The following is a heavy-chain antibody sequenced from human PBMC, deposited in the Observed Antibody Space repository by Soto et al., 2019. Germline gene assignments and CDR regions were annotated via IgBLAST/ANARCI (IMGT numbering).Heavy chain of an antibody. D-gene: IGHD6-13*01. CDR2: MNPNSGNT. CDR1: GYTFTSYD. Sequence: GASVKVSCKASGYTFTSYDINWVRQATGQGLEWMGWMNPNSGNTGYAQKFQGRVTMTRNTSISTAYMELSSLRSEDTAVYYCARSSHAAGYYFDYWGQGTLVTVSS. CDR3: ARSSHAAGYYFDY. V-gene: IGHV1-8*01. J-gene: IGHJ4*02.